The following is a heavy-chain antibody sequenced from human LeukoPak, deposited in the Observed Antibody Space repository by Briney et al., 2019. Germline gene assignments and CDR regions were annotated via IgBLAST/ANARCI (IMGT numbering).Heavy chain of an antibody. V-gene: IGHV1-69*10. CDR3: ASVGDGGSSSWYQAEYFQH. CDR1: GGTFSSYA. D-gene: IGHD6-13*01. J-gene: IGHJ1*01. Sequence: VASVKVSCKASGGTFSSYAISWVRQAPGQGLEWMGGIIPIFGIANYAQKFQGRVTITADKSTSTAYMELSSLRSEDMAVYYCASVGDGGSSSWYQAEYFQHWGQGTLVTVSS. CDR2: IIPIFGIA.